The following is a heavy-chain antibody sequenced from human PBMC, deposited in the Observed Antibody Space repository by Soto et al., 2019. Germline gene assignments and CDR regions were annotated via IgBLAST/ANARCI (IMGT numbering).Heavy chain of an antibody. CDR2: IGTAGDT. J-gene: IGHJ6*02. D-gene: IGHD1-1*01. CDR1: GFTFSSYD. Sequence: GSLRLSCAASGFTFSSYDMHWVRQATGKGLEWVSAIGTAGDTYYPGSVKGRFTISRENAKNSLYLQMNSLRAGDTAVYYCARGAYNWNAAQTGVYGMDVWGPGTTVTVSS. V-gene: IGHV3-13*01. CDR3: ARGAYNWNAAQTGVYGMDV.